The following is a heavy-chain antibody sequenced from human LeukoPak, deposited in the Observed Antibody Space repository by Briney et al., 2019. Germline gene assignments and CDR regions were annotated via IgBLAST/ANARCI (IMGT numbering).Heavy chain of an antibody. V-gene: IGHV4-59*01. CDR2: IYYSGST. Sequence: NPSETLSLTCTVSGGSISSYYWSWIRQPPGKGLEWIGYIYYSGSTNYNPSLKSRVTISVDTSKNQFSLKLSSVTAADTAVYYCARDLVPRAGYYYGMDVWGQGTTVTVSS. D-gene: IGHD2-2*01. CDR3: ARDLVPRAGYYYGMDV. CDR1: GGSISSYY. J-gene: IGHJ6*02.